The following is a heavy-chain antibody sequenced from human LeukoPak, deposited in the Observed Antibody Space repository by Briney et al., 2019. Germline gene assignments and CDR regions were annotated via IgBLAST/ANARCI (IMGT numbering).Heavy chain of an antibody. CDR3: ARGDSGGMDY. CDR2: ISSSSSYI. CDR1: GFTFSNYN. V-gene: IGHV3-21*01. Sequence: WGSLRLSCAASGFTFSNYNMNWVRRAPGKGLEWVSSISSSSSYIYYADSVKGRFTISRDNANNSLYLQMNSLRAEDTTVYYCARGDSGGMDYWGQGTLVTVSS. J-gene: IGHJ4*02. D-gene: IGHD3-16*01.